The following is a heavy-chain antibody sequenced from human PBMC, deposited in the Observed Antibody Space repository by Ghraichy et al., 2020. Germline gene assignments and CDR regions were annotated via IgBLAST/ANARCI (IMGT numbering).Heavy chain of an antibody. D-gene: IGHD6-13*01. Sequence: SETLSLTCAVYGGSFSGYYWSWIRQPPGKGLEWIGEINHSGSTNYNPSLKSRVTISVDTSKNQFSLKLSSVTAADTAVYYCARFGRSSNRNYYYYYMDVWGKGTTVTVSS. J-gene: IGHJ6*03. CDR2: INHSGST. CDR1: GGSFSGYY. V-gene: IGHV4-34*01. CDR3: ARFGRSSNRNYYYYYMDV.